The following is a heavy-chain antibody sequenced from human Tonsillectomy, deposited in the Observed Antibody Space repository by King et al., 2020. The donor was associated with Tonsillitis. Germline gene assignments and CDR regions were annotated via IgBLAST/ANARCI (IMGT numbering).Heavy chain of an antibody. CDR1: GFIFRTYG. D-gene: IGHD6-19*01. Sequence: VQLVESGGGVVQPGTSLRLSCVASGFIFRTYGFHWVRQAPGKGLEWVALISFDGSTEFYADSVKGRFTISRDNPANRQHLQMNSLSGEDTAVYYCARDLVPVPGHGYF. CDR3: ARDLVPVPGHGYF. CDR2: ISFDGSTE. V-gene: IGHV3-30-3*01. J-gene: IGHJ4*03.